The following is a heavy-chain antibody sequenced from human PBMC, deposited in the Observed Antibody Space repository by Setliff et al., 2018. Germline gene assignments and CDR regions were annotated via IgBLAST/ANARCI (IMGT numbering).Heavy chain of an antibody. D-gene: IGHD1-26*01. CDR2: IYYRGTT. CDR1: GGFIRDYY. Sequence: LSLTCTVSGGFIRDYYWNWIRQSPGKGLEWIGYIYYRGTTNYNSSLKSRVTISIDMSKNQFSLKLSSATAADTAVYFCAAVGIDAGGGWFDPWGHGIPVTVS. V-gene: IGHV4-59*01. J-gene: IGHJ5*02. CDR3: AAVGIDAGGGWFDP.